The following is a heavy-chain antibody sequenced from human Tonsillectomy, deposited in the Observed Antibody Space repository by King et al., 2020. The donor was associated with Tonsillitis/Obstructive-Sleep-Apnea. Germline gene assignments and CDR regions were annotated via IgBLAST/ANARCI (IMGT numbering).Heavy chain of an antibody. CDR3: ATVGGDTTATPEAFNF. Sequence: VQLVESGAEVKKPGESLKISCTGSGYNFTNYWVDWVRQMPEKGLEFMGRIYPGDSDTRYSPSFRGQVTISADKSITTAYLHWSSLKASDTAMYYCATVGGDTTATPEAFNFWGQGTMVPVSS. V-gene: IGHV5-51*01. CDR2: IYPGDSDT. D-gene: IGHD1-1*01. J-gene: IGHJ3*01. CDR1: GYNFTNYW.